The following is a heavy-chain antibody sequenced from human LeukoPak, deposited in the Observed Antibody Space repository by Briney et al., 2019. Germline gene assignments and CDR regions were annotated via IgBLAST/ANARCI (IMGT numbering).Heavy chain of an antibody. CDR2: IRVRSDGGTT. CDR1: GFTFSYAW. V-gene: IGHV3-15*01. J-gene: IGHJ4*02. CDR3: ASLVGFSLYY. Sequence: GGSLRLSCAGSGFTFSYAWMTWVRQGPGKGLEWVGHIRVRSDGGTTDYAAPVKGSFTISRDDSKNTLYLQMDSLQTEDTAVYYCASLVGFSLYYWGQGTLVTVSS. D-gene: IGHD1-26*01.